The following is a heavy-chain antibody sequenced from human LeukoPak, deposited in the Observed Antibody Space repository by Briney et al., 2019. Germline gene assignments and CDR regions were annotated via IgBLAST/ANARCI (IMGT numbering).Heavy chain of an antibody. V-gene: IGHV4-34*01. CDR1: GGSFSGYY. D-gene: IGHD2-2*01. CDR2: INHSGST. J-gene: IGHJ6*02. Sequence: SETLSLTCAVYGGSFSGYYWSWIRQPPGKGLEWIGEINHSGSTNYNPSLKSRVTISVDTSKNQFSLKLSSVTAADTAVYYCARAPTGVVPAAPPSEDYCYYGMDVWGQGTTVTVSS. CDR3: ARAPTGVVPAAPPSEDYCYYGMDV.